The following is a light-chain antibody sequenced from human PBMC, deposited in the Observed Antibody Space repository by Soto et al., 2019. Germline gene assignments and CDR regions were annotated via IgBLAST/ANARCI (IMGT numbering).Light chain of an antibody. Sequence: AIRMTQSPSSFSASTGDRVTITCRASQDIGSYLAWYQQKPGKAPELLIYAASTLHSGVPSRFSGSGSGTDFTLTISCLQAEDFATYCCQHYYSYPRAWTFGQGTKVEIK. CDR2: AAS. J-gene: IGKJ1*01. CDR1: QDIGSY. CDR3: QHYYSYPRAWT. V-gene: IGKV1-8*01.